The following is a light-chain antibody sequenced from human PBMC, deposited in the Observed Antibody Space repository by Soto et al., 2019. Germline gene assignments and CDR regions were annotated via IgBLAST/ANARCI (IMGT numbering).Light chain of an antibody. V-gene: IGKV1-5*03. CDR2: KAS. J-gene: IGKJ1*01. CDR3: QHYYSYSEA. CDR1: QTISSW. Sequence: DIQMTQSPSTLSGSVGDRVTITCRASQTISSWLAWYQQKPGKAPKLLIYKASTLKSGVPSRFSGSGPGTEFTLTISSLQPDDFATYYCQHYYSYSEAFGQGTKVEVK.